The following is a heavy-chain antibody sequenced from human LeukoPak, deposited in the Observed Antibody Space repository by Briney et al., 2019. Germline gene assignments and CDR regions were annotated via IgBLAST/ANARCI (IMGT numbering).Heavy chain of an antibody. CDR1: GFTFSRYW. CDR2: IKLGGSEQ. CDR3: ARAPARARLDY. D-gene: IGHD6-6*01. V-gene: IGHV3-7*01. J-gene: IGHJ4*02. Sequence: PGGSLRLSCAASGFTFSRYWMYWVRQAPGKGLEWVASIKLGGSEQYYVDSVKGRFTISRDNAKSSLYLQMNSLRAEDTAVYYCARAPARARLDYWGQGTLVTVSS.